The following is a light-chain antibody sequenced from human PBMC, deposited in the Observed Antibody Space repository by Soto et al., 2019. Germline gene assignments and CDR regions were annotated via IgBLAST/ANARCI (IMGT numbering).Light chain of an antibody. CDR1: QSLSNTY. CDR3: HQDFDLPLT. CDR2: GAS. V-gene: IGKV3D-7*01. J-gene: IGKJ4*01. Sequence: PEDRATLSCRASQSLSNTYISWYQQKPGQAPRLLIYGASTRATGIPARFSGSGSGTDFTLTISSLQPEDFALYYCHQDFDLPLTFGGGTKVEIK.